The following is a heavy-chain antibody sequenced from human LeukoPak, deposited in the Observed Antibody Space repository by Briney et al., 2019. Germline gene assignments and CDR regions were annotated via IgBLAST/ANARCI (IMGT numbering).Heavy chain of an antibody. CDR3: ARDSGLRLDY. J-gene: IGHJ4*02. CDR1: GGSISSSSYY. D-gene: IGHD5-12*01. CDR2: IYYSGST. V-gene: IGHV4-39*07. Sequence: PSETLSLTCTVSGGSISSSSYYWGWIRQPPGKGLEWIGSIYYSGSTYYNPSLKSRVTISVDTSKNQFSLKLSSVTAADTAVYYCARDSGLRLDYWGQGTLVTVSS.